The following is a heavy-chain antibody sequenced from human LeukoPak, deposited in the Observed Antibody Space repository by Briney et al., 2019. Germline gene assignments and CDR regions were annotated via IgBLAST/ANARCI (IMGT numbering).Heavy chain of an antibody. CDR2: IYYSGST. CDR3: ARSTMIPYYIDY. CDR1: GGSISSSSYY. V-gene: IGHV4-39*01. J-gene: IGHJ4*02. D-gene: IGHD3-22*01. Sequence: PSETLSLTCTVSGGSISSSSYYWGWIRQPPGKGLVWIGSIYYSGSTYYNPSLKSRVTISVDTSKNQFSLKLSSVTAADTAVYYCARSTMIPYYIDYWGQGTLVTVSS.